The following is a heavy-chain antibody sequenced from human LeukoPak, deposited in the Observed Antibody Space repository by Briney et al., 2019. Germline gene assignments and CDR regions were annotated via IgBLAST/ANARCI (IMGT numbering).Heavy chain of an antibody. D-gene: IGHD5-12*01. CDR3: AKDPHAIVATASEGDY. CDR2: ISGSGGST. Sequence: PGGSLRLSCAASGLTFSSYAMSWVRQAPGKGLEWVSAISGSGGSTYYADSVKGRFTISRDNSKNTLYLQMNSLRAEDTAVYYCAKDPHAIVATASEGDYWGQGTLVTVSS. CDR1: GLTFSSYA. J-gene: IGHJ4*02. V-gene: IGHV3-23*01.